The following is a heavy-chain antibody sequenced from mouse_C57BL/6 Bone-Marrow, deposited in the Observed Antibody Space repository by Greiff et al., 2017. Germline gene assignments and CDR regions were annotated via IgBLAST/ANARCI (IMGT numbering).Heavy chain of an antibody. V-gene: IGHV3-8*01. Sequence: DVHLVESGPGLAKPSQTLSLTCSVTGYSITSDYWNWIRKFPGNKLEYMGYISYSGSTYYNHSLKSRISITRDTSKNQYYLQLNSVTTEYTATYYCARLIYYDYDEDAMDYWGQGTSVTVSS. CDR3: ARLIYYDYDEDAMDY. J-gene: IGHJ4*01. CDR1: GYSITSDY. CDR2: ISYSGST. D-gene: IGHD2-4*01.